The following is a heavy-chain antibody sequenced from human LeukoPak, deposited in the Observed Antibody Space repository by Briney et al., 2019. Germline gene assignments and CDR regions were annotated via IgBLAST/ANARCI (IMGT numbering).Heavy chain of an antibody. CDR1: GFTFSSYW. J-gene: IGHJ6*02. V-gene: IGHV3-74*01. CDR3: XXXXXXXXXYYGMDV. CDR2: INSDGSST. Sequence: GGSLRLSCAASGFTFSSYWMHWVRQAPGKGLVWVSRINSDGSSTSYADSVKGRFTISRDNAKNTLYLQMNSLRAEDTAVYYXXXXXXXXXXYYGMDVWGQGTTVTVSS.